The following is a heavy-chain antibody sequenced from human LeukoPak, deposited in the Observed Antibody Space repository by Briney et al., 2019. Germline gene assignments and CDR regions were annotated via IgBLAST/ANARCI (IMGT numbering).Heavy chain of an antibody. CDR1: GYTFTGYF. V-gene: IGHV1-2*02. D-gene: IGHD3-22*01. CDR2: INPNTGGT. Sequence: ASVKVSCKASGYTFTGYFVHWVRQAPGQGLQWMGWINPNTGGTNYAQKFQGRVTMTRDTSISTAYMELSRLRSDDTAVYYCARVGLGYYDSSGYYVDYWGQGTLVTVSS. CDR3: ARVGLGYYDSSGYYVDY. J-gene: IGHJ4*02.